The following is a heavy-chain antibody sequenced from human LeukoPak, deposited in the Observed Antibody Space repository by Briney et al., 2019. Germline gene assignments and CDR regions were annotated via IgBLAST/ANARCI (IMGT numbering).Heavy chain of an antibody. CDR2: VNLQGST. D-gene: IGHD6-25*01. J-gene: IGHJ4*02. CDR3: AREGGPYRPLDY. Sequence: PSGTLSLTCGVSGGSITSNNYWTWARQPPGKGLEWIGEVNLQGSTNYNPSLMGRVAISVDMSENHISLQLTSVAAADTAVYYCAREGGPYRPLDYSGQGTLVTVSS. V-gene: IGHV4-4*02. CDR1: GGSITSNNY.